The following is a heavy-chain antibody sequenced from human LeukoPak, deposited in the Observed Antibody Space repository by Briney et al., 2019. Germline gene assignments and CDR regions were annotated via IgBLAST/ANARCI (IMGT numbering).Heavy chain of an antibody. CDR2: MYLSGTT. D-gene: IGHD3-22*01. J-gene: IGHJ4*02. CDR1: GNSINSLDL. CDR3: AGLVGRYSSGLYYYYFDY. V-gene: IGHV4-4*02. Sequence: SETLSLTCTVSGNSINSLDLWSWVRPPPGKGLEWIGEMYLSGTTHSNPSVKSRVTISIDKSKNQFFLNLSSVTAADTAVYYCAGLVGRYSSGLYYYYFDYWGQGTLVTVSS.